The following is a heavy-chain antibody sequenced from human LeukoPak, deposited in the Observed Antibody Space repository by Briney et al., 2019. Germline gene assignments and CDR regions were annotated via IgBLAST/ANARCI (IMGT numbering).Heavy chain of an antibody. V-gene: IGHV1-69*13. D-gene: IGHD2-2*01. J-gene: IGHJ6*02. Sequence: ASVKVSCKASGGTFSSYAISWVRQAPGQGLEWMGGIIPIFGTANYAQKFQGRVTITADESTSTAYMELSSLRSEDTAVYYCARGYCSSTSCYGGYYYYYYGMDVWGQGTTVTVSS. CDR2: IIPIFGTA. CDR3: ARGYCSSTSCYGGYYYYYYGMDV. CDR1: GGTFSSYA.